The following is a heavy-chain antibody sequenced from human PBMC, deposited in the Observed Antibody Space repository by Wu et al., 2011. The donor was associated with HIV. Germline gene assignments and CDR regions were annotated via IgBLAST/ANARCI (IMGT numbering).Heavy chain of an antibody. CDR3: AEGSAGGMDAFDI. V-gene: IGHV1-2*02. CDR1: GYTFTGYY. J-gene: IGHJ3*02. CDR2: INPDSGGT. Sequence: VQLVQSGAEVKKPGASVKVSCKASGYTFTGYYIHWVRQAPGQGLEWMGWINPDSGGTNYAQKFQGRVTMTWDTSISTAYMELSRLRSDDTAVYYCAEGSAGGMDAFDIWGLRDNGHRLF. D-gene: IGHD3-16*01.